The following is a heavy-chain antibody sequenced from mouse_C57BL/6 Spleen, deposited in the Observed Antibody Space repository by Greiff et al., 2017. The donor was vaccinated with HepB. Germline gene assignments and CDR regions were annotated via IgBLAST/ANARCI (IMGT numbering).Heavy chain of an antibody. CDR2: IYPGDGDT. CDR1: GYAFSSYW. D-gene: IGHD1-1*01. Sequence: QVQLQQSGAELVKPGASVKISCKASGYAFSSYWMNWVKQRPGKGLEWIGQIYPGDGDTNYNGKFKGKATLTADKSSSTAYMQLSSLTSEDSAVYFCARSYYGSSRFDYWGQGTTLTVSS. J-gene: IGHJ2*01. CDR3: ARSYYGSSRFDY. V-gene: IGHV1-80*01.